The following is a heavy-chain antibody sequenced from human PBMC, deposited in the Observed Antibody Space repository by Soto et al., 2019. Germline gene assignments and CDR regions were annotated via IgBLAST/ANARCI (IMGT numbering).Heavy chain of an antibody. V-gene: IGHV4-39*01. CDR1: GASINNFAYY. J-gene: IGHJ5*01. Sequence: SDTLSLTCSVSGASINNFAYYWGWIRQPPGKGLEWIGTVYYNENTYYNPSLKSRVAISVDTAKNQFCLNLRSVNAADTAIYFCARRERYYGSPGWFDPWGQGTLVTVSS. CDR3: ARRERYYGSPGWFDP. D-gene: IGHD3-10*01. CDR2: VYYNENT.